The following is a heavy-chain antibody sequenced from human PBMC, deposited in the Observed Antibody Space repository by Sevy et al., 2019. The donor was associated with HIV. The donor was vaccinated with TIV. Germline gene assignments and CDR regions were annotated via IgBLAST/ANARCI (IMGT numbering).Heavy chain of an antibody. CDR3: ARAVRDYYDSSGYSFDY. Sequence: WGSLRLSCAASGFTFSSYWMHWVRQAPGKGLVWVSRINSDGSSTSYADSVKGRFTISRDNAKNTLYLQMNSLRAEDTAVYYCARAVRDYYDSSGYSFDYWGQGTLVTVSS. V-gene: IGHV3-74*01. J-gene: IGHJ4*02. CDR2: INSDGSST. D-gene: IGHD3-22*01. CDR1: GFTFSSYW.